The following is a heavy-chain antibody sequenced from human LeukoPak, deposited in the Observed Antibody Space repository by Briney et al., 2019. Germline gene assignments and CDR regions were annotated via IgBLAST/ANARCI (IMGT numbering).Heavy chain of an antibody. D-gene: IGHD3-10*01. V-gene: IGHV3-74*01. J-gene: IGHJ4*02. CDR3: ARNDRNYYGSETYMFDY. Sequence: GGSLRLSCAASGFTFSSYWMHWVRQAPAKGPVWVSRINSHGSSRSYADSVKGRFTISRDNAKNTLYLQMNSLRAEDTAVYYCARNDRNYYGSETYMFDYWGQGTLVTVSS. CDR1: GFTFSSYW. CDR2: INSHGSSR.